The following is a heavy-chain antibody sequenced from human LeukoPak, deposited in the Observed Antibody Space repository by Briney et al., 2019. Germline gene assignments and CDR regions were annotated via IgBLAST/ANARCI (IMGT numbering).Heavy chain of an antibody. CDR3: AKGLRWFGNFYFNYFDH. V-gene: IGHV3-30*02. CDR2: IRYDGSNK. CDR1: GFTFSSYG. Sequence: PGGSLRLSCAASGFTFSSYGMHWVRQAPGKGLEWVAFIRYDGSNKYYADSVKGRFTISRDNSENTLFLQLDSLRTEDTAVYYCAKGLRWFGNFYFNYFDHWGQGTLVTVSS. J-gene: IGHJ4*02. D-gene: IGHD3-10*01.